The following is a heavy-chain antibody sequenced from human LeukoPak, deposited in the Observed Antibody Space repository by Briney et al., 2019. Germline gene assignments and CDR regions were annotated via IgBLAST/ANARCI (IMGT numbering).Heavy chain of an antibody. CDR3: AKERFGSGWDGGDY. CDR1: GFTFSSYG. V-gene: IGHV3-30*18. Sequence: PGGSLRLSCAASGFTFSSYGMHWVRQAPGKGLEWVAVISYDGSNKYYADSVKGRFTISRDNSKNTLYLQMNSLRAEDTAVYYCAKERFGSGWDGGDYWGQGTLVTVSS. D-gene: IGHD6-19*01. CDR2: ISYDGSNK. J-gene: IGHJ4*02.